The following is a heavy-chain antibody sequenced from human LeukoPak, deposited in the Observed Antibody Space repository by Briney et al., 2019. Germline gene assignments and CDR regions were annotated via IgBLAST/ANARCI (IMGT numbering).Heavy chain of an antibody. CDR1: GFTFSSYG. CDR2: IWYDGSNK. D-gene: IGHD6-19*01. Sequence: GGSLRLSCAASGFTFSSYGMHWVRQAPGKGLEWVAVIWYDGSNKYYADSVKGRFTISRDNSKYTLCLQMNSLRAEDTAVYYCAKGGGSGWYWEEYWGQGTLVTVSS. J-gene: IGHJ4*02. V-gene: IGHV3-33*06. CDR3: AKGGGSGWYWEEY.